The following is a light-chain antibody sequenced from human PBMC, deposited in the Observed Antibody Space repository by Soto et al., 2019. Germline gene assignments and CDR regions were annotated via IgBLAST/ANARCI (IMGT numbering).Light chain of an antibody. CDR3: QHSYRSPLT. Sequence: DIQMTQSPSSLSASVGDRVTITCRASQSIITYLNWYQQKPGKAPKLLSSAASSLQSGVPSRFSGSGSGTDFTLTISSLQPEDFATYYCQHSYRSPLTFGGGTKVEIK. J-gene: IGKJ4*01. V-gene: IGKV1-39*01. CDR2: AAS. CDR1: QSIITY.